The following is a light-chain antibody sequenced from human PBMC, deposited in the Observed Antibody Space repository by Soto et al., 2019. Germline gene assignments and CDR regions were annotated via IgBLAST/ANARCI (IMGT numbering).Light chain of an antibody. CDR3: QQYITYST. CDR1: HSISTS. CDR2: GAS. V-gene: IGKV1-5*01. J-gene: IGKJ1*01. Sequence: IHRTHSPSTLPASLGDIVTITFRAIHSISTSLAWYQQKPGKAPNLLISGASTLEEGVPSRFRGSGSGTEFTLTITSLQTDDFATYYCQQYITYSTFGQGTKVDIK.